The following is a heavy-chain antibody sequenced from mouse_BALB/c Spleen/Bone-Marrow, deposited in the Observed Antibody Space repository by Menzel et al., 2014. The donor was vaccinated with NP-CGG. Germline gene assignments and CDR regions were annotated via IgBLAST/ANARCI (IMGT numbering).Heavy chain of an antibody. CDR1: GFTFTDHY. CDR2: IRNKANGYTT. D-gene: IGHD2-1*01. J-gene: IGHJ2*01. CDR3: ARDYLYYFDY. V-gene: IGHV7-3*02. Sequence: EVKVEESGGGLVQPGGFLRLSCATSGFTFTDHYMSWVRQPPGKALERLGFIRNKANGYTTEYSASVKGRFTISRDNSQSIVYLQMNTLRAEDSATYYCARDYLYYFDYWGQGTTLTVSS.